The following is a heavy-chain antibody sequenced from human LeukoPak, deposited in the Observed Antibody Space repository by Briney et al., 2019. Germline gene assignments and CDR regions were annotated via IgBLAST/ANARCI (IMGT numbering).Heavy chain of an antibody. CDR2: IQSDGRNK. CDR3: AKDKSMVRELDY. CDR1: GFSFSTYG. D-gene: IGHD3-10*01. Sequence: GGSLRLSCAASGFSFSTYGMHWVRQAPGKGLEWLAFIQSDGRNKYYADSVKGRFTISRDNSKNTLFLQMNSLRAEDTAVYYCAKDKSMVRELDYWGQGNLVTVSS. J-gene: IGHJ4*02. V-gene: IGHV3-30*02.